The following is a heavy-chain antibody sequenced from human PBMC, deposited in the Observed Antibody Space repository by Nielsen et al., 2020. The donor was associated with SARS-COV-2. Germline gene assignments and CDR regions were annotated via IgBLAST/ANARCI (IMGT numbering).Heavy chain of an antibody. V-gene: IGHV3-9*01. J-gene: IGHJ4*02. D-gene: IGHD6-13*01. CDR1: GFAFDDYA. CDR3: ARGSIAAAGGFDY. CDR2: IRWSSGRI. Sequence: GGSLRLSCAVSGFAFDDYAMHWVRQDPGRGLEWVSGIRWSSGRIGYADSVKGRFTISRDKAKNSLYLQMNSLRAEDTAVYYCARGSIAAAGGFDYWGQGTLVTVSS.